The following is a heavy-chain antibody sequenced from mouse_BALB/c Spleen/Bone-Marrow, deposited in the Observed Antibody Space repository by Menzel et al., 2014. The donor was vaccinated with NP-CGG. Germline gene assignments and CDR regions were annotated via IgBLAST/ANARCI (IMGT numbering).Heavy chain of an antibody. V-gene: IGHV1-7*01. Sequence: QVQLQQSGAELAKPGASVKMSCKASGYTFTNYWVHWVKQRPGQGLEWIGYINPSTGYTEYNQKFKDKATLTADKSSSTAYMQLSSLTSEDPAVYYCARSPYGHFDYWGQGTTLTVSS. D-gene: IGHD1-1*02. CDR3: ARSPYGHFDY. J-gene: IGHJ2*01. CDR2: INPSTGYT. CDR1: GYTFTNYW.